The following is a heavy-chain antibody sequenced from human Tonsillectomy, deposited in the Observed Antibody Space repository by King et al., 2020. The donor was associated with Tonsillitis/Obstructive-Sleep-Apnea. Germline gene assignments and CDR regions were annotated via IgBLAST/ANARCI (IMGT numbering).Heavy chain of an antibody. CDR2: ISYDGSNK. J-gene: IGHJ6*02. CDR3: AREGTSDIVPTIPYHYAMDV. Sequence: VQLVESGGGVVQPGRSLGLSCAASGFTFSGYAMHWVRQAPGKGLEWVALISYDGSNKYYADSVKGRFTISRDNSKNTLYLQMNSLRAEDTAVYYCAREGTSDIVPTIPYHYAMDVWGQGTTVTVSS. D-gene: IGHD5-12*01. V-gene: IGHV3-30*01. CDR1: GFTFSGYA.